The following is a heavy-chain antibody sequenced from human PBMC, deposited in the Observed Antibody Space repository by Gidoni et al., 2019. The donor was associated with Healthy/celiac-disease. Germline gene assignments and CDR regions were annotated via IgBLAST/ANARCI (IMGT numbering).Heavy chain of an antibody. D-gene: IGHD3-10*01. CDR2: ISSSSSTI. J-gene: IGHJ4*02. V-gene: IGHV3-48*04. CDR1: GFTFRRYR. Sequence: EVQLVESGGGLVQPGGSLSLSCAASGFTFRRYRMNWVRQAPGKGLEWVSYISSSSSTIYYADSVKGRFTISRDNAKNSLYLQMNSLRAEDTAVYYCARDLGFGEFAPPSRRRHDYWGQGTLVTVSS. CDR3: ARDLGFGEFAPPSRRRHDY.